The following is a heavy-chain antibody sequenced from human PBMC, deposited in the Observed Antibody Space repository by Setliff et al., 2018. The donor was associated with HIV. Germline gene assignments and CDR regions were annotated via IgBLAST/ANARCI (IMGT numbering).Heavy chain of an antibody. Sequence: GESLKISCKGSGYSFTSYWIGWVRQMPGKGLEWMGIVYPGDSNTRYSPSFQGQVTISAAQSVSTAYLQWSSLKASDNAMYYCARHLGLPDATDYMDVWGKGTTVTVSS. D-gene: IGHD2-2*01. V-gene: IGHV5-51*01. CDR1: GYSFTSYW. J-gene: IGHJ6*03. CDR2: VYPGDSNT. CDR3: ARHLGLPDATDYMDV.